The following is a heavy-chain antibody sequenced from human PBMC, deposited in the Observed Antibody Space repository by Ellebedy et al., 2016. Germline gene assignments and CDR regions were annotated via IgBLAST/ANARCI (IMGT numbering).Heavy chain of an antibody. V-gene: IGHV3-30*18. CDR2: ISYDGSNK. J-gene: IGHJ4*02. CDR1: GFTFSSYG. CDR3: AKAFSPHYDILTGPDY. D-gene: IGHD3-9*01. Sequence: GGSLRLXXAASGFTFSSYGMHWVRQAPGKGLEWVAVISYDGSNKYYADSVKGRFTISRDNSKNTLYLQMNSLRAEDTAVYYCAKAFSPHYDILTGPDYWGQGTLVTVSS.